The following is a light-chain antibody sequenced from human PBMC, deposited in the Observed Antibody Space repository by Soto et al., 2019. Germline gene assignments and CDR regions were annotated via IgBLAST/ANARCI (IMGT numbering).Light chain of an antibody. J-gene: IGKJ4*01. Sequence: EIVMTQSPVTLSLSPGDRATLSCRASQSLSNTYISWYQQKPGQAPRLLIYGASARATGIPARFSGSGSGTDFTLTISSLQPEDFALYYCHQDFAFPLPFGGGTKVDIK. CDR1: QSLSNTY. V-gene: IGKV3D-7*01. CDR3: HQDFAFPLP. CDR2: GAS.